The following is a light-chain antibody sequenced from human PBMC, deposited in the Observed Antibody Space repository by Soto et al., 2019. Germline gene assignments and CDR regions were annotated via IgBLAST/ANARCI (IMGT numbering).Light chain of an antibody. CDR3: QQYGSSPPYT. CDR2: GAS. Sequence: EIVLTQSPGTLSLSPGERATLSCRASRSVSSRYLAWYQQKPGQAPRLLIYGASSRATGIPDRFSGSGSGTDFSLTISRLEPEDFAVYYCQQYGSSPPYTFGQGTKPEIK. CDR1: RSVSSRY. V-gene: IGKV3-20*01. J-gene: IGKJ2*01.